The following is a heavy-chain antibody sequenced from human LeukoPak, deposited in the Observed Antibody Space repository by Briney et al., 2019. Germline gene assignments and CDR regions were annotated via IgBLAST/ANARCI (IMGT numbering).Heavy chain of an antibody. D-gene: IGHD3-3*01. CDR2: INPNSGGT. V-gene: IGHV1-2*02. J-gene: IGHJ6*02. CDR3: ARVRFPGAIFGVVNYGMDV. Sequence: ASVKVSCKASGYTFTGYYMHWVRQAPGQGLEWMGWINPNSGGTNYAQKFQGRVTMTRDTSISTVYMELSRLRSDDTAVYYCARVRFPGAIFGVVNYGMDVWGQGTTVTVSS. CDR1: GYTFTGYY.